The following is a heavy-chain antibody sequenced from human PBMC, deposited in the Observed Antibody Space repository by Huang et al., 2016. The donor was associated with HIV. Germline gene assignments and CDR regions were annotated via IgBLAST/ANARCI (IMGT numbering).Heavy chain of an antibody. V-gene: IGHV3-53*02. D-gene: IGHD3-10*01. CDR1: GLTVGDNY. CDR3: ARKAITLIRGVKDYYMDV. CDR2: ICSNGYP. Sequence: EVQLVETGGGLIQPGGSLTLSCEASGLTVGDNYMSWVSQAPGKGLGGGSVICSNGYPYYTDSVTGRFTISRDNSKNSLYLQMNSLRADDTAVYYCARKAITLIRGVKDYYMDVWGKGTTVTVSS. J-gene: IGHJ6*03.